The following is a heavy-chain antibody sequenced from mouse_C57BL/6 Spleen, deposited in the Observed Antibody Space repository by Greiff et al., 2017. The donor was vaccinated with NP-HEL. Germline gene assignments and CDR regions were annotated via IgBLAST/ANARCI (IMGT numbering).Heavy chain of an antibody. CDR3: AREALRSSGGCAY. V-gene: IGHV3-6*01. D-gene: IGHD1-1*01. CDR2: ISYDGSN. CDR1: GYSITSGYY. J-gene: IGHJ3*01. Sequence: EVQLQQSGPGLVKPSQSLSLTCSVTGYSITSGYYWNWIRQFPGNNLEWMGYISYDGSNNYNPSLKNRISITRDTAKNQFLLKLNSVTTEDTATYACAREALRSSGGCAYWGQGTLVTVSA.